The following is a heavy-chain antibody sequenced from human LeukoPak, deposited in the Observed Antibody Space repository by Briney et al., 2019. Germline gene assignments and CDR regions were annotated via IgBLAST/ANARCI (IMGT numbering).Heavy chain of an antibody. CDR1: GFTFSNYA. CDR3: AKFRGIPTTVTQD. Sequence: PGGSLRLSCAASGFTFSNYAMGWVRQARGKGLERVSTSSGNGDNTYYADSVKGRFTISRDNSRNTLYLQMSGLRADDTAVYYCAKFRGIPTTVTQDWGQGTLVTVSS. J-gene: IGHJ4*02. V-gene: IGHV3-23*01. D-gene: IGHD4-17*01. CDR2: SSGNGDNT.